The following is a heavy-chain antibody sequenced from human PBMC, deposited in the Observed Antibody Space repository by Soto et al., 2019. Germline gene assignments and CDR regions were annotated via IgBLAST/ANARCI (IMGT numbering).Heavy chain of an antibody. Sequence: PGGSLRLSCAASGFTFSSYAMSWVRQAPGKGLEWVSTISVTGATTGYADSVKGRFTISRDNSKNTLYLQMNSLRAEDTAVYYCVKDVASGWTRNWFDPWGQGTLVTVS. CDR1: GFTFSSYA. V-gene: IGHV3-23*01. CDR2: ISVTGATT. J-gene: IGHJ5*02. CDR3: VKDVASGWTRNWFDP. D-gene: IGHD6-19*01.